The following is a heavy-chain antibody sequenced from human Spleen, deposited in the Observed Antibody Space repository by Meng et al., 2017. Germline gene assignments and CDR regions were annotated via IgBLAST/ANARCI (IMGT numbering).Heavy chain of an antibody. D-gene: IGHD4-17*01. J-gene: IGHJ6*02. Sequence: SETLSLTCTVSGGSVSSGSYYWSWIQQPPGKGLEWIGYIYYSGSTYYNPSLKSRVTISVDTSKNQFSQKLSSVTAADTAVYYCARVRVTKKIYYYYGMDVWGQGTTVTVSS. CDR3: ARVRVTKKIYYYYGMDV. CDR1: GGSVSSGSYY. V-gene: IGHV4-61*01. CDR2: IYYSGST.